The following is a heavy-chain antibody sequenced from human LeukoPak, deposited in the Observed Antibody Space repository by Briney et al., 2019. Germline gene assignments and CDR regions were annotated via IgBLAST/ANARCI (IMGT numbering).Heavy chain of an antibody. D-gene: IGHD6-13*01. J-gene: IGHJ3*02. CDR1: GFTFSSYG. Sequence: GGSLRLSCAASGFTFSSYGMHWVRQAPGKGLEWVAFIRYDGSNKYYADSVKGRFTISRDNSKNTLYLQMNSLRAEDTAVYYCARAVGPTYALSIAAAQDAFDIWGQGTMVTVSS. CDR2: IRYDGSNK. V-gene: IGHV3-30*02. CDR3: ARAVGPTYALSIAAAQDAFDI.